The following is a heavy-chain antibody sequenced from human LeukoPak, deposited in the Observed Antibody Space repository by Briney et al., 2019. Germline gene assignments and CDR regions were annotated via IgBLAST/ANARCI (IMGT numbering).Heavy chain of an antibody. D-gene: IGHD1-1*01. CDR2: IYYIGST. J-gene: IGHJ4*02. Sequence: PSETLSLTCTVSGGSISTYYCSWIRQAPGQGLEWIAYIYYIGSTNYNPSLKSRVTVSMDTSKNQFSLKLNSVTAADTAMYYCAMGQLANKYYFDYWGQGTLVTVSS. CDR3: AMGQLANKYYFDY. CDR1: GGSISTYY. V-gene: IGHV4-59*01.